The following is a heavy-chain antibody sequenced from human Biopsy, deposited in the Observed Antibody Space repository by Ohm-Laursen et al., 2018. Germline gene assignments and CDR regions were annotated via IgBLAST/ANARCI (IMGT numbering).Heavy chain of an antibody. CDR3: ASGDIGGIGLDV. V-gene: IGHV3-30*03. CDR1: GFTFNNYG. J-gene: IGHJ6*02. CDR2: IFYDGSNT. Sequence: LRLSCAASGFTFNNYGMQWVRQAPGKGLEWVAFIFYDGSNTYYADSVKGRFTISRDNSRDTLYLQMSSLRAEDTAVYYCASGDIGGIGLDVWGLGTTVTVSS. D-gene: IGHD3-10*01.